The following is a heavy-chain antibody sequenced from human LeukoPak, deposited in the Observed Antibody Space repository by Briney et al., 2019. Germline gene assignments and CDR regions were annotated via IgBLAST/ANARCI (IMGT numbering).Heavy chain of an antibody. CDR1: GITFSSYA. V-gene: IGHV3-23*01. D-gene: IGHD2-15*01. CDR2: ISGSGGST. J-gene: IGHJ5*02. Sequence: GGSLRLSCAASGITFSSYAMSWVRQAPGKGLEWVSAISGSGGSTYYADSVKGRFTISRDNSKNTLYLQMNSPRAEDTAVYYCAKDARTDYCSGGSCYRIDWFDPWGQGTLVTVSS. CDR3: AKDARTDYCSGGSCYRIDWFDP.